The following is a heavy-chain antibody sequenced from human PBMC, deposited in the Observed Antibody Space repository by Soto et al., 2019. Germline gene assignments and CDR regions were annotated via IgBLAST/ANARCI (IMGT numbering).Heavy chain of an antibody. CDR1: GYTFTNYA. Sequence: ASVKVSCKASGYTFTNYAMHWVRHAPGQRLEWMGWINAGNGNTKYSQKFQGRVTITSDTSASTAYMELSSLRSEDTAVYYCATVKLRFLEWLPYRTFDYWGQGTLVTVSS. D-gene: IGHD3-3*01. CDR2: INAGNGNT. J-gene: IGHJ4*02. V-gene: IGHV1-3*01. CDR3: ATVKLRFLEWLPYRTFDY.